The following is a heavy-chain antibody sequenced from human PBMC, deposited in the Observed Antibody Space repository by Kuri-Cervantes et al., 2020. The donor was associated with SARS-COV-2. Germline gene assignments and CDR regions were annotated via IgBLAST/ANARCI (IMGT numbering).Heavy chain of an antibody. Sequence: SETLSLTCAVYGGSFSGYYWSWIRQPPGKGLEWIGEINHSGSTNYNPSLKSRVTISVDTSKNQFSLKLSSVTAADTAVYYCARVDGYTLGFDYWGQGTVVTVSS. D-gene: IGHD5-24*01. CDR2: INHSGST. CDR3: ARVDGYTLGFDY. CDR1: GGSFSGYY. J-gene: IGHJ4*02. V-gene: IGHV4-34*01.